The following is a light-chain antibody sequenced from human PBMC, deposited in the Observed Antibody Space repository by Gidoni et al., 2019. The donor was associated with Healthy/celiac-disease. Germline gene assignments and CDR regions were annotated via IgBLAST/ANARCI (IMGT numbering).Light chain of an antibody. CDR2: DAS. CDR1: QDISNY. CDR3: QQYDNLPPRMYT. Sequence: DIQMTKSPSSLSASVGDRVTITCQASQDISNYLNGYQQKPGKAPKLLIYDASNLETGVPSRFSGSGSGTDFTFTISSLQPEDIATYYCQQYDNLPPRMYTFGQGTKLEIK. V-gene: IGKV1-33*01. J-gene: IGKJ2*01.